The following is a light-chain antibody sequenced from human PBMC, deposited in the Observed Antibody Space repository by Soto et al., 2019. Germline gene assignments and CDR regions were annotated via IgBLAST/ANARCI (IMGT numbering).Light chain of an antibody. J-gene: IGKJ4*01. CDR1: QSISSN. Sequence: EIVMTQSPATLSGSPGERATLSCRASQSISSNLAWYQQKPGQAPRLLIYGPSTRATGIPARFSGSGSGTEFTLTLSSLQSEDFAVYYCQQYNNWPLTFGGGTKVEIK. V-gene: IGKV3-15*01. CDR2: GPS. CDR3: QQYNNWPLT.